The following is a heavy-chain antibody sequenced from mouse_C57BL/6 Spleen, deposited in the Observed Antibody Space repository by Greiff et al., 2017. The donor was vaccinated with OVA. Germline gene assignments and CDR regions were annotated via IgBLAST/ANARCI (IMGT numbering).Heavy chain of an antibody. V-gene: IGHV5-4*01. D-gene: IGHD2-4*01. CDR3: ARALDYNEGFAY. CDR2: ISDGGSYT. Sequence: EVQLVESGGGLVKPGGSLKLSCAASGFTFSSYAMSWVRQTPEKRLEWVATISDGGSYTYYPDNVKGRFTISRDKAKNNLYLQMSHLKSEDTAMDYCARALDYNEGFAYWGQGTLVTVSA. J-gene: IGHJ3*01. CDR1: GFTFSSYA.